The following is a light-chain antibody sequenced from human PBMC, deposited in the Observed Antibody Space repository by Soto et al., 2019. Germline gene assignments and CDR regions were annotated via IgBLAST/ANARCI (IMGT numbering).Light chain of an antibody. Sequence: DIQMTQSPSTLSASVGDRVTITCRASQVISSWLAWYQQKPGKAPKVLIYKSSTSESGVPSRVSGSGSDTEFTLTISSLQPDDFATYYCQQYNSFSLTSGGGTKVQIK. CDR2: KSS. J-gene: IGKJ4*01. CDR3: QQYNSFSLT. V-gene: IGKV1-5*03. CDR1: QVISSW.